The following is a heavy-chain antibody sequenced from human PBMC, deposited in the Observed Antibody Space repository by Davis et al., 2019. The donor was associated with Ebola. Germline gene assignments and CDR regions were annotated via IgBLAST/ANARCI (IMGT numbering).Heavy chain of an antibody. Sequence: GESLKISCVASGITFSSYGMHWVRQAPGKGLEWVAVISYDGSNKYYAASVKGRFTISRDNSKNTLYLQMNSLRAEDTAVYYCAKPHDYGDLSHFDYWGQGTLVTVSS. D-gene: IGHD4-17*01. CDR1: GITFSSYG. J-gene: IGHJ4*02. V-gene: IGHV3-30*18. CDR2: ISYDGSNK. CDR3: AKPHDYGDLSHFDY.